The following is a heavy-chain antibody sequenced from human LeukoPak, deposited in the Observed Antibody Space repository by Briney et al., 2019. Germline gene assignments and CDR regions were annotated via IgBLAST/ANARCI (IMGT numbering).Heavy chain of an antibody. V-gene: IGHV3-23*01. Sequence: GGSLRLSCAASGFTFSSYAMTWVRQAPGKGLEWVSTISSSGGSTYYADSVKGRFTISRDNSKNTLSLQMNSLRAEDTAVYYCARDYTDFDWFGYYFDCWGQGTLVTVSS. J-gene: IGHJ4*02. CDR1: GFTFSSYA. CDR3: ARDYTDFDWFGYYFDC. CDR2: ISSSGGST. D-gene: IGHD3-9*01.